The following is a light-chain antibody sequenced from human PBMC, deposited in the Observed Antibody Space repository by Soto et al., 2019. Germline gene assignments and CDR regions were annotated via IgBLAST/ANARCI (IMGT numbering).Light chain of an antibody. J-gene: IGKJ3*01. CDR3: QHRHN. V-gene: IGKV3-11*01. CDR2: DAS. CDR1: QSVSRD. Sequence: DIVLTQSPATLSLSPGERATLSCRASQSVSRDFAWYQQKPGQAPRLLIYDASNRATGIPARFSGSGSGTAFPLTINSLPPEDFAVYYCQHRHNFGPGTKVDFK.